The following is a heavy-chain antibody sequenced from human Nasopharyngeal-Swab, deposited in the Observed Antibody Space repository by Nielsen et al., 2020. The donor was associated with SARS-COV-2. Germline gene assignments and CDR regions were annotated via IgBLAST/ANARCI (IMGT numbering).Heavy chain of an antibody. J-gene: IGHJ5*02. Sequence: WIRQPPGKGLEWIGYIYCSGSTNYNPSLKSRVTISVDTSKNQFPLKLSSVTAADTAVYYCARDNSKWEPRFWFDPWGQGTLVTSPQ. CDR2: IYCSGST. V-gene: IGHV4-59*01. CDR3: ARDNSKWEPRFWFDP. D-gene: IGHD1-26*01.